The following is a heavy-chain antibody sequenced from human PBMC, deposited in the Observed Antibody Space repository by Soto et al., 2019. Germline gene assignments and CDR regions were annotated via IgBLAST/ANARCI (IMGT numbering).Heavy chain of an antibody. CDR3: AKVFVFSIREGFDY. CDR1: GFTFSSYA. Sequence: EVQLLESGGGLVQPGGSLRLSCAASGFTFSSYARSGVRQAPGKGLEWVSAITGSGDSTYYADSVKGRFTVSRDNSKNTLYLQMNSLRAEDTAVYYCAKVFVFSIREGFDYWGLGTLVTVSS. CDR2: ITGSGDST. J-gene: IGHJ4*02. V-gene: IGHV3-23*01. D-gene: IGHD5-12*01.